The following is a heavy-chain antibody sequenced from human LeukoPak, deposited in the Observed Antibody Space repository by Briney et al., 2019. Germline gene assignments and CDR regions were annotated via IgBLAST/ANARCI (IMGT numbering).Heavy chain of an antibody. D-gene: IGHD2-2*01. J-gene: IGHJ6*03. CDR3: AREGPSYCSSTSCYGANYYYMDV. V-gene: IGHV1-69*13. Sequence: SVKVSCKASGGTFSSYTISWVRQAPGQGLEWMGGIIPIFGTANYAQKFQGRVTITADESTSTAYMELSSPRSEDTAVYYCAREGPSYCSSTSCYGANYYYMDVWGKGTTVTVSS. CDR1: GGTFSSYT. CDR2: IIPIFGTA.